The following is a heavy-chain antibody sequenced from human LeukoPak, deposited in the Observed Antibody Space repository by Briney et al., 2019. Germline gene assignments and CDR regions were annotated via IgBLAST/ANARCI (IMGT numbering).Heavy chain of an antibody. Sequence: SETLSLTCTVSGGSISSYYWSWIRQPPGQGLEWIGYIYYSGSTNYNPSLKSRVTISVDTSKNQFSLKLSSVTAADTAVYYCARYSSHRHIVVVTAAFDIWGQGTMVTVSS. CDR3: ARYSSHRHIVVVTAAFDI. D-gene: IGHD2-21*02. J-gene: IGHJ3*02. CDR1: GGSISSYY. V-gene: IGHV4-59*01. CDR2: IYYSGST.